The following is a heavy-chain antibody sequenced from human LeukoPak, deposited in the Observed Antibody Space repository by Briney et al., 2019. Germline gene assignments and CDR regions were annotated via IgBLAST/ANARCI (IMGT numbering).Heavy chain of an antibody. CDR1: GFTFSSYG. D-gene: IGHD6-19*01. CDR3: AKSGGGYSSGWFY. CDR2: ISYDGSNK. V-gene: IGHV3-30*18. Sequence: PGGSLRLSCAASGFTFSSYGMHWVCQAPGKGLEWVAVISYDGSNKYYADSVKGRFTISRDNSKNTLYLQMNSLRAEDTAVYYCAKSGGGYSSGWFYWGQGTLVTVSS. J-gene: IGHJ4*02.